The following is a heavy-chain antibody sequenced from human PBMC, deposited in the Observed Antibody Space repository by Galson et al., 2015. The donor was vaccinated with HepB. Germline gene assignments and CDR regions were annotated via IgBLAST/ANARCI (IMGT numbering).Heavy chain of an antibody. CDR1: GFTFDDYT. J-gene: IGHJ6*03. CDR2: IWYDGSNK. Sequence: SLRLSCAASGFTFDDYTMHWVRQAPGKGLEWVAVIWYDGSNKYYADSVKGRFTISRDNSKNTLYLQMNSLRAEDTAVYYCASLGVDIVATIPGYYYYMDVWGKGTTVTVSS. D-gene: IGHD5-12*01. CDR3: ASLGVDIVATIPGYYYYMDV. V-gene: IGHV3-33*08.